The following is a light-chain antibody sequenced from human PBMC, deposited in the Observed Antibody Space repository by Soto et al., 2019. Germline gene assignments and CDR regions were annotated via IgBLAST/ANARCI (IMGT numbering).Light chain of an antibody. CDR3: QQDNDWPPT. CDR2: DAS. V-gene: IGKV3-15*01. J-gene: IGKJ1*01. CDR1: QAISNN. Sequence: RVMTQSRVTLSVSPGERVTLSSTASQAISNNLAWHQQKPGQAPRLVILDASTRATGIPARFSGSVSGTEFTLTISSLQSEDFAVYYCQQDNDWPPTFGPGTRVEI.